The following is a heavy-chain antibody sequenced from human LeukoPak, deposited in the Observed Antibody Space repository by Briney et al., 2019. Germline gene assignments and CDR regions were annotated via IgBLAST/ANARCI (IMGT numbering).Heavy chain of an antibody. D-gene: IGHD2-15*01. Sequence: PGRSLRLSCAASGFTFSSYAMHWVRQAPGKGLEWVAVISYDGSNKYYADSVKGRFTISRDNSKNTLYLQMNSLRAEDTAVYYCARDRYCSGGSCYSGAFDIWGQGTMVTVSS. V-gene: IGHV3-30-3*01. CDR3: ARDRYCSGGSCYSGAFDI. CDR1: GFTFSSYA. J-gene: IGHJ3*02. CDR2: ISYDGSNK.